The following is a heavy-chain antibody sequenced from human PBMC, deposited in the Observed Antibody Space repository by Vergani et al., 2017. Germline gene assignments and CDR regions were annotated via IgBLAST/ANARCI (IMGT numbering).Heavy chain of an antibody. Sequence: QVQLVESGGGVVQPGRSLRLSCAASGFTFSSYGMHWVRQAPGKGLEWVAVIWYDGSNQYYAHSVKGRFTISRDNSKNTRYLHMNSLRAEDTAVYYCASDRGSSSWYLHWFDPWGQGTLVTVSS. CDR2: IWYDGSNQ. V-gene: IGHV3-33*01. D-gene: IGHD6-13*01. CDR3: ASDRGSSSWYLHWFDP. J-gene: IGHJ5*02. CDR1: GFTFSSYG.